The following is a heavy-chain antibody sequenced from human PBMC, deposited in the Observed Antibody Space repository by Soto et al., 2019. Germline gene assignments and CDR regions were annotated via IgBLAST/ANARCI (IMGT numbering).Heavy chain of an antibody. CDR2: ISGRGTTM. CDR3: ARIGYCRGTSCSHYFYYYGMDV. CDR1: GXSISSYR. J-gene: IGHJ6*02. Sequence: GSLRLSCAASGXSISSYRMNWVRQAPGKGLEWVSFISGRGTTMYYADYVKGRSNVSRDNARNSLDLQMKSLRDEDTAVYYCARIGYCRGTSCSHYFYYYGMDVWGQGTTVTVSS. V-gene: IGHV3-48*02. D-gene: IGHD2-2*01.